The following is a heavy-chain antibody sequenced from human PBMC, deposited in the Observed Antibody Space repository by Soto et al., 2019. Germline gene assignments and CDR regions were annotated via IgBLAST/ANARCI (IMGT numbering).Heavy chain of an antibody. J-gene: IGHJ4*02. D-gene: IGHD2-8*02. Sequence: QPVGSLRLSCAASGFTFSSYGMHWVRQAPGKGLEWVAVISYDGSNKYYADSVKGRFTISRDNSKNTLYLQMNSLRAEDTAVYYCAKLSGPFDYWGQGTLVTVSS. V-gene: IGHV3-30*18. CDR2: ISYDGSNK. CDR3: AKLSGPFDY. CDR1: GFTFSSYG.